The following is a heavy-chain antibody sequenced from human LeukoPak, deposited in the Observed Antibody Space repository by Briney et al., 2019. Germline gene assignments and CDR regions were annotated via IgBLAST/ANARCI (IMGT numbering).Heavy chain of an antibody. D-gene: IGHD6-13*01. Sequence: GSLRLSCAASGFTVSSNYMSWVRQAPGKGLEWVSVIYSGGSTYYADSVKGRFTISRHNSKNTLYLQMNSLRAEDTAVYYCARVAAAGLYYFDYWGQGTLVTVSS. CDR3: ARVAAAGLYYFDY. J-gene: IGHJ4*02. CDR1: GFTVSSNY. V-gene: IGHV3-53*04. CDR2: IYSGGST.